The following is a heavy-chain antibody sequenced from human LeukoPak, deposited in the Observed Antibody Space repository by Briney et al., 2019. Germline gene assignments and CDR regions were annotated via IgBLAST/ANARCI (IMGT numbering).Heavy chain of an antibody. J-gene: IGHJ5*02. CDR1: GFTFSGYG. Sequence: GGSLRLSCAASGFTFSGYGMHWVRQAPGKGLEWVAVIWYDGSNKYYADSVKGRFTISRDNSKNTLYLQMNSLRAEDTAVYYCARGRGYSYGSRRLDWFDPWGQGTLVTVSS. CDR2: IWYDGSNK. CDR3: ARGRGYSYGSRRLDWFDP. D-gene: IGHD5-18*01. V-gene: IGHV3-33*01.